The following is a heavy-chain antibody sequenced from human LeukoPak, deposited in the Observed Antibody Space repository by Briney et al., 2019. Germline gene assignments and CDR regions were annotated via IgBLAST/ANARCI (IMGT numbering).Heavy chain of an antibody. V-gene: IGHV4-38-2*02. Sequence: PSETLSLTCTVSGYSISSGYYWGWIRQPPGKGLEWIGSIYHSGSTYYNPSLKSRVTISVDTSKNQFSLKLSSVTAADTAVYYCASDYYDCVGRGKQSFDYWGQGPLFTVSS. D-gene: IGHD3-22*01. CDR2: IYHSGST. CDR3: ASDYYDCVGRGKQSFDY. CDR1: GYSISSGYY. J-gene: IGHJ4*02.